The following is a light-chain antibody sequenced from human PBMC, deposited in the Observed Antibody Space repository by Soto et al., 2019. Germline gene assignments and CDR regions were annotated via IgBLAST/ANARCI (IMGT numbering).Light chain of an antibody. CDR3: SSYAGSNNPLFV. Sequence: QSALTQPPSASGPPGQSITISCTGTSSDVGGFNYVSWHQQHPGKAPKVIIYEVTKRPSGVPDRFSGSKSANTASLTVSGLQAEDEADYYCSSYAGSNNPLFVFGTGTKVTVL. J-gene: IGLJ1*01. CDR1: SSDVGGFNY. V-gene: IGLV2-8*01. CDR2: EVT.